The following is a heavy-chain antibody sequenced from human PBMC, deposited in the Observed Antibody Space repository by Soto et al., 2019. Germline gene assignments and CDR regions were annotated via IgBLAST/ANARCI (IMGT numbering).Heavy chain of an antibody. D-gene: IGHD6-19*01. CDR2: TYYRSKWFN. J-gene: IGHJ6*03. Sequence: SQTLSLTCAISGDSVSSNSAAWNWIRQSPSRGLEWLGRTYYRSKWFNDYAVSVKNRITINPDTSKNQFSLQLNSVTPEDTAVYYCARASSGYTRGYYYYMDVWGKGTPVTVSS. CDR3: ARASSGYTRGYYYYMDV. CDR1: GDSVSSNSAA. V-gene: IGHV6-1*01.